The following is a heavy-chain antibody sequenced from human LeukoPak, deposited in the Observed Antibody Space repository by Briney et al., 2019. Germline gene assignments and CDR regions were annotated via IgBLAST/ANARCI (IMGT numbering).Heavy chain of an antibody. Sequence: ASVKVSCKASGYTFTGYYMHWVRQAPGQGLEWMGWINPNSGGTNYAQKFQGRVTMTRDTSISTAYMELSRLRSDDTAVYYCARAAAANYYYYYYMDVWGKGTTVTVS. D-gene: IGHD6-13*01. CDR2: INPNSGGT. CDR1: GYTFTGYY. V-gene: IGHV1-2*02. J-gene: IGHJ6*03. CDR3: ARAAAANYYYYYYMDV.